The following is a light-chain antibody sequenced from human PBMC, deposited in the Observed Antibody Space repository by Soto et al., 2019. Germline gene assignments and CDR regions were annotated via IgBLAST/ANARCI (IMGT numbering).Light chain of an antibody. CDR3: SSYTSSSTYVV. CDR1: SSDVGGYNY. J-gene: IGLJ2*01. Sequence: QSVLTQPASVSGSPGQSITISCTGTSSDVGGYNYVSWYQQHPGKAPKLMIYDVISRPSGVSNRFSGSKSGNSASLTISGLQAEDEADYYCSSYTSSSTYVVFGGGTKVTVL. CDR2: DVI. V-gene: IGLV2-14*03.